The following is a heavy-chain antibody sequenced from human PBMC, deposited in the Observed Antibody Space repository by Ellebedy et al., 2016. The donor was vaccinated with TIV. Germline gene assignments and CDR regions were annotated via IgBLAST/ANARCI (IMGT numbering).Heavy chain of an antibody. CDR1: GYSFTSYW. D-gene: IGHD4-17*01. J-gene: IGHJ6*02. CDR2: IDPSDSYT. CDR3: ARLGTVTTTYYYYGMDV. V-gene: IGHV5-10-1*01. Sequence: GESLKISCKGSGYSFTSYWISWVRQMPGKGLEWMGRIDPSDSYTNYSPSFQGHVTISADKSISTAYLQWSSLKASDTAMYYCARLGTVTTTYYYYGMDVWGQGTTVTVSS.